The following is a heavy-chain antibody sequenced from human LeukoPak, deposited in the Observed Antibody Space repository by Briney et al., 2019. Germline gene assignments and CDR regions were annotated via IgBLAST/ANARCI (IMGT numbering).Heavy chain of an antibody. CDR3: ARGGGYASPIGY. CDR2: IYHSGST. D-gene: IGHD5-12*01. CDR1: GGSISTYY. V-gene: IGHV4-59*01. J-gene: IGHJ4*02. Sequence: SETLSLTCTLSGGSISTYYWSWIRQPPGKGLEWIGYIYHSGSTNYNSSLKSRVTISVDTSKNQFSLKLSSVTAADTVVYYCARGGGYASPIGYWGQGALVTVSS.